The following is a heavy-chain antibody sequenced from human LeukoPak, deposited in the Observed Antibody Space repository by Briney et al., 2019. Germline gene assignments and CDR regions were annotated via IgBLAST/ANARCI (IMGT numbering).Heavy chain of an antibody. D-gene: IGHD4-17*01. J-gene: IGHJ4*02. Sequence: GRSLRLSCAASGFTFSSYGMHGVRQAPGKGLEWVAVISYDGSNKYYADSVKGRFTISRDNSKNTLYLQMNSLRAEDTAVYYCAKDKSDYEFDYWGQGTLVTVSS. CDR3: AKDKSDYEFDY. CDR2: ISYDGSNK. CDR1: GFTFSSYG. V-gene: IGHV3-30*18.